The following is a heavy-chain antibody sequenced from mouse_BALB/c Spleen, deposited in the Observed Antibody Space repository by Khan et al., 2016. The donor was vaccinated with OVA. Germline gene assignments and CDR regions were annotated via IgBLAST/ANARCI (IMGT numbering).Heavy chain of an antibody. V-gene: IGHV9-1*02. J-gene: IGHJ1*01. CDR2: INTYTGEP. Sequence: IQLVQSGPELKKPGETVKISCKASGYTFTNYGMNWVKQAPGKGLKWMGWINTYTGEPTYTDDFKGRFAFSLETSASTAYLQINNLKNEDMATYFCARGASYWYFDVWGAGTMVTVSS. CDR1: GYTFTNYG. CDR3: ARGASYWYFDV.